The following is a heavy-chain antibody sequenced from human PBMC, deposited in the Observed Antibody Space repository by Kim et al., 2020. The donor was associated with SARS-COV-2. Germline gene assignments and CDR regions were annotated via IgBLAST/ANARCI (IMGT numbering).Heavy chain of an antibody. CDR1: GFTFSSYW. J-gene: IGHJ4*02. CDR2: IKQDGSEK. Sequence: GGSLRLSCAASGFTFSSYWMSWVRQAPGKGLEWVANIKQDGSEKHYVDSVKGRFTISRDNAKNSLYPQMNSLRAEDTAVYYCARAKDILTGLLDYWGQGTLVTVSS. V-gene: IGHV3-7*01. CDR3: ARAKDILTGLLDY. D-gene: IGHD3-9*01.